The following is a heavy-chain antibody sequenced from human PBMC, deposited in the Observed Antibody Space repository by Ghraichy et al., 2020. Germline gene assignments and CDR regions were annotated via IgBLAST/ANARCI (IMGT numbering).Heavy chain of an antibody. CDR3: AKKGGGEHEFDY. CDR1: GFTFSSYA. D-gene: IGHD3-16*01. CDR2: ISGSGGST. V-gene: IGHV3-23*01. Sequence: GESLNISCAASGFTFSSYAMSWVRQAPGKGLEWVSAISGSGGSTYYADSVKGRFTISRDNSKNTLYLQMNSLRAEDTAVYYCAKKGGGEHEFDYWGQGTLVTVSS. J-gene: IGHJ4*02.